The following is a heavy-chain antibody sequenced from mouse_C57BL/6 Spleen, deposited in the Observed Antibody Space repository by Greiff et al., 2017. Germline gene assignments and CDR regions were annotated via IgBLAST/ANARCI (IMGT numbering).Heavy chain of an antibody. CDR3: ARGGGYYGSSWYFDV. J-gene: IGHJ1*03. CDR1: GYTFTSYW. CDR2: IDPSDSYS. V-gene: IGHV1-69*01. D-gene: IGHD1-1*01. Sequence: VQLQQSGAELVMPGASVKLSCKASGYTFTSYWMHWVKQRPGQGLEWIGEIDPSDSYSNYNQKFKGKSTLTVYKSSSTAYMQLISLTSEDSAVYYCARGGGYYGSSWYFDVWGTGTTVTVSS.